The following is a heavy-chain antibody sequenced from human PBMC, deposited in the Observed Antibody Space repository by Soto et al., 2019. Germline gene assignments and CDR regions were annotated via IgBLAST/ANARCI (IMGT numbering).Heavy chain of an antibody. CDR1: GYTFTSYD. D-gene: IGHD3-16*02. J-gene: IGHJ6*02. V-gene: IGHV1-8*01. CDR3: ARYRDYYRGMDV. Sequence: GASVKVSCKASGYTFTSYDIHWVRQATGQGLEWMGWMNPNSGITEFAQKFQGRVTMTRTTSTTTAYMELSSLRSDDTAVDYCARYRDYYRGMDVWGQGTAVTVS. CDR2: MNPNSGIT.